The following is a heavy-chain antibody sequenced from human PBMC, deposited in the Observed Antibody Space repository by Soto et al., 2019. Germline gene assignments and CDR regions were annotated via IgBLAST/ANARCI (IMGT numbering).Heavy chain of an antibody. J-gene: IGHJ4*02. CDR1: GGSISSGDYY. CDR3: ARGNSYYYDSSGYYYLDY. V-gene: IGHV4-30-4*01. Sequence: SETLSLTCTVSGGSISSGDYYWSWIRQPPGKGLEWIGYIYYSGSTYYNPSLKSRVTISVDTSKNQFSLKLSSVTAADTAVYYCARGNSYYYDSSGYYYLDYWGQGTLVTVSS. CDR2: IYYSGST. D-gene: IGHD3-22*01.